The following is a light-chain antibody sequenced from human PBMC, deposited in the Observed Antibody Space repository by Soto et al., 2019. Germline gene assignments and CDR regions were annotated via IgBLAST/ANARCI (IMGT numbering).Light chain of an antibody. CDR2: TAS. CDR3: QQYNSAWT. V-gene: IGKV1-5*03. CDR1: QSISTW. Sequence: IQMTHSPSTLSATVGDRVTITCRASQSISTWLAWYQQKPGKAPKLLIYTASNLEGGVPSRFSGSGSGTEFTLIISSLQPDDFATNYCQQYNSAWTFCQGTKVDIK. J-gene: IGKJ1*01.